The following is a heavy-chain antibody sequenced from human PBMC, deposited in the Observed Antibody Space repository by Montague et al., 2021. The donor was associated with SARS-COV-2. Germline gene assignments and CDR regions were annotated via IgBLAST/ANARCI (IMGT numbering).Heavy chain of an antibody. CDR2: INNCGST. J-gene: IGHJ4*02. CDR3: ARGAPGY. Sequence: SETLSLTCAVYGGSFSDYHCTWIRQSPGGGLERIGQINNCGSTMYNPSLRSRVTISIDTSKNQFPLELTSVTAADTAVYYCARGAPGYWGQGTLVTVSS. V-gene: IGHV4-34*01. CDR1: GGSFSDYH. D-gene: IGHD1-1*01.